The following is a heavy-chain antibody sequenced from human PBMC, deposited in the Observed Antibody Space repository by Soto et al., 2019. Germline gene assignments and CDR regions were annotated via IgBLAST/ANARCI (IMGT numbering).Heavy chain of an antibody. CDR3: ARDRAYGDYNYYYGMDV. J-gene: IGHJ6*02. V-gene: IGHV3-30-3*01. Sequence: GGSLRLSCAASGFTFSSYAMHWVRQAPGKGLEWVAVISYDGSNKYYADSVKGRFTISRDNSKNTLYLQMNSLRAEDTAVYYCARDRAYGDYNYYYGMDVWGQGTTVTVSS. CDR1: GFTFSSYA. D-gene: IGHD4-17*01. CDR2: ISYDGSNK.